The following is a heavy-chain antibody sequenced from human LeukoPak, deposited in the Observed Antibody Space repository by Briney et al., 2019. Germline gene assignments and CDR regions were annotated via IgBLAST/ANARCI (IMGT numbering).Heavy chain of an antibody. CDR1: GYTFTSYY. CDR3: ATINYDARRHLDY. V-gene: IGHV1-46*01. D-gene: IGHD4-11*01. Sequence: EASVKVSCKASGYTFTSYYMHWVRQAPGQGLEWMGIINPSGGSTTYAQKFQGRVTMTEDTSTDTAYMELSSLRSEDTAVYYCATINYDARRHLDYWGQGTLVTVSS. J-gene: IGHJ4*02. CDR2: INPSGGST.